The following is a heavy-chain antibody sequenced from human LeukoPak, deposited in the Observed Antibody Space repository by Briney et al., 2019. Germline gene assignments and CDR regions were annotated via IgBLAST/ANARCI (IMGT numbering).Heavy chain of an antibody. CDR3: AREVAAAADY. CDR1: GGSISSYY. Sequence: SETLSLTCTVSGGSISSYYWSWIRQPPGKGLEWIGYIYYSGSTYYNPSLKSRVTISVDTSKNQFSLKLSSVTAADTAVYYCAREVAAAADYWGQGTLVTVSS. V-gene: IGHV4-59*01. CDR2: IYYSGST. J-gene: IGHJ4*02. D-gene: IGHD6-13*01.